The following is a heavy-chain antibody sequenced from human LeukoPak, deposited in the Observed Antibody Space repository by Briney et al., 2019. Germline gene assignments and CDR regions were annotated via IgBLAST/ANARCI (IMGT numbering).Heavy chain of an antibody. V-gene: IGHV6-1*01. Sequence: SQTLSLTCAISADSVSSNSGAWNWIRQSPSRGLEWLGRTYYRSKWYYDYAVSVESRITIRSDTSKNQFSLHLNSVTPEDTAVNYCASGISYPFHNWGQGTLVTVSS. J-gene: IGHJ4*02. CDR2: TYYRSKWYY. CDR1: ADSVSSNSGA. CDR3: ASGISYPFHN. D-gene: IGHD3-3*02.